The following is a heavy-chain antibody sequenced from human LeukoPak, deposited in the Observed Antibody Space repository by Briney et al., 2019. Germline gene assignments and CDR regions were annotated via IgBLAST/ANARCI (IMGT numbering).Heavy chain of an antibody. J-gene: IGHJ4*02. V-gene: IGHV1-2*06. Sequence: ASVTVSFTASGYTFTSYDMHWVRQAPGQGLEWKGRINPNSGGTSSAQKSQGRVTMTRDTSINTAYMELNRLGSDDTAVYYCAPATFTFDHWGQGTLVTVSS. CDR1: GYTFTSYD. CDR2: INPNSGGT. CDR3: APATFTFDH. D-gene: IGHD2-2*01.